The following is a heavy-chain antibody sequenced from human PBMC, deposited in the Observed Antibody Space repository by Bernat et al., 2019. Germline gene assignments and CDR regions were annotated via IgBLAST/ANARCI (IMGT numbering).Heavy chain of an antibody. V-gene: IGHV5-10-1*01. CDR1: EYSFTTYW. CDR3: ARHLRGSSSWYDY. Sequence: EVQLVQSGAEVKKPGESLRISCKASEYSFTTYWTTWVRQMPGKGLQWMGRIDPSDSYTNYSPSFQGHVTISADKSISTAFLQGSSLKASDTAMYYCARHLRGSSSWYDYWGQGTLVTVSS. J-gene: IGHJ4*02. D-gene: IGHD6-13*01. CDR2: IDPSDSYT.